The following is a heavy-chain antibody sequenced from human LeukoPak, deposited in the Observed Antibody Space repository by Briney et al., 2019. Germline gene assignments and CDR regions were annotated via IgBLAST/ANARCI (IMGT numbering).Heavy chain of an antibody. CDR1: GFTVSSNY. V-gene: IGHV3-53*01. D-gene: IGHD5-24*01. J-gene: IGHJ4*02. CDR3: ARDWDGYGGFFDY. Sequence: GRSLRLSCAASGFTVSSNYMSWVRQAPGKGLEWVSVIYSGGSTYYADSVKGRFTISRDNSKNTLYLQMNSLRAEDTAVYYCARDWDGYGGFFDYWGQGTLVTVSS. CDR2: IYSGGST.